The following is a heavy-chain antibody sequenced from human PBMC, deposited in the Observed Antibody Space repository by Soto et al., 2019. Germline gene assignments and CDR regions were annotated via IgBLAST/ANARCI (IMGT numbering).Heavy chain of an antibody. V-gene: IGHV2-5*01. D-gene: IGHD3-10*01. CDR1: GFSLSTSGVG. J-gene: IGHJ4*02. Sequence: QITLKESGPTLVKPTQTLTLTCTFSGFSLSTSGVGVGWIRQPPGKALEWLALIYWNDDKRYSPSLKSRLTITKDTSKNQVVLTMTNMDPVDTATYYCAHRPPPISHYYGSGSYYNYSEHFDYWGQGTLVTVSS. CDR2: IYWNDDK. CDR3: AHRPPPISHYYGSGSYYNYSEHFDY.